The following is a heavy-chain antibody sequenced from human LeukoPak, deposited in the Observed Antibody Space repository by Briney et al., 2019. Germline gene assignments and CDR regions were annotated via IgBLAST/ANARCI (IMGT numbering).Heavy chain of an antibody. CDR2: TYYRSKWYT. CDR3: ARCQFEQQVAWFDP. V-gene: IGHV6-1*01. D-gene: IGHD6-13*01. Sequence: SQILSLTCAISGDSVSSKSAAWNWIRQSPSRGLEWLGRTYYRSKWYTDYAESVKSRITINPDTSKNQFSLQLNSVTPEDTAVYYCARCQFEQQVAWFDPWGQGTLVTVSS. J-gene: IGHJ5*02. CDR1: GDSVSSKSAA.